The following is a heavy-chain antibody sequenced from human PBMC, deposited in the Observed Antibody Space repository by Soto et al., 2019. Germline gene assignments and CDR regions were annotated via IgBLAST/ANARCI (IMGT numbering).Heavy chain of an antibody. CDR2: ISGSGGST. CDR1: GFTFSSYA. D-gene: IGHD6-19*01. V-gene: IGHV3-23*01. J-gene: IGHJ4*02. CDR3: AKEGGYSSGWDSFDY. Sequence: EVQLLESGGGLVQPGGSLRLSCAASGFTFSSYAMSWVRQAPGKGLEWVSAISGSGGSTYYAASVKGRFTISRDNSKNTLYLKVNRLRAEDTAVYYCAKEGGYSSGWDSFDYWGQGTLVTVSS.